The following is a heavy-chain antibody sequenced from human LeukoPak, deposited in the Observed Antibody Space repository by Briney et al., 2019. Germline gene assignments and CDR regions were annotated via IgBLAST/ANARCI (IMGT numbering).Heavy chain of an antibody. J-gene: IGHJ4*02. CDR1: GFTFSSSA. V-gene: IGHV3-30*02. CDR3: AKDGSWSCTD. CDR2: IAHHGNNE. D-gene: IGHD2-8*02. Sequence: GSLRLSCGASGFTFSSSAMHWVRQGPGKGLEWVAYIAHHGNNEYYADSVKGRFTISRDNSKGSLYLQMNSLRADDTAVYYCAKDGSWSCTDWGQGTLVRVSS.